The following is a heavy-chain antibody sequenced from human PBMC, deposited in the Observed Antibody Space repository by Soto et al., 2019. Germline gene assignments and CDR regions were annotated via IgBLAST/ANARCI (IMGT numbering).Heavy chain of an antibody. CDR2: IYTSGST. J-gene: IGHJ5*02. CDR1: GGSISSYY. Sequence: LYLTCTVSGGSISSYYWSWIRQPAGKGLEWIGRIYTSGSTDYNPSLKSRVTMSVDTSKNQFSLKLSSVTAADTAVYYCASGYSSRHYGDWFDPWGQGTRVTVSS. D-gene: IGHD6-19*01. CDR3: ASGYSSRHYGDWFDP. V-gene: IGHV4-4*07.